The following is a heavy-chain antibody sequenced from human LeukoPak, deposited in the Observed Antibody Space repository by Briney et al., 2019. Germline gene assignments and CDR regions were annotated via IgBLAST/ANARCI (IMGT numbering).Heavy chain of an antibody. CDR3: ARDRKNHYFDY. CDR1: GFTFSSYW. CDR2: VNSDGSST. J-gene: IGHJ4*02. D-gene: IGHD1-14*01. Sequence: GGSLRLSCAASGFTFSSYWMHWVRQPPGKGLVWVSRVNSDGSSTSYADSVKGRFTISRDNAKNTLYLQMNSLRAEDTAVYYCARDRKNHYFDYWGQGSLVTVSS. V-gene: IGHV3-74*01.